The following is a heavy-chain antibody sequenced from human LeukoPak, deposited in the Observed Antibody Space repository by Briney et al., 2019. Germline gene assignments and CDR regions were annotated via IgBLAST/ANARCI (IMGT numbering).Heavy chain of an antibody. CDR3: ARHVGWELLRRGIGYYFDY. V-gene: IGHV3-21*01. CDR1: GFTFSSYS. Sequence: GGSLRLSCAASGFTFSSYSMNWVRQAPGKGLEWVSSISSSSSYIYYADSVKGRFTISRDNAKNSLYLQMNSLRAEDTAVYYCARHVGWELLRRGIGYYFDYWGQGTLVTVSS. D-gene: IGHD1-26*01. J-gene: IGHJ4*02. CDR2: ISSSSSYI.